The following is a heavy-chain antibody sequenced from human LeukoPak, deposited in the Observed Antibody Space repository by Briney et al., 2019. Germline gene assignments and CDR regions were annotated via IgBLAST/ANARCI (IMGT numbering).Heavy chain of an antibody. CDR1: GFTFSSSG. D-gene: IGHD3-3*01. J-gene: IGHJ6*03. Sequence: GGSLRLSCAASGFTFSSSGMHWVRQAPGKGLEWVAFIRYDGSNKYYADSVKGRFTISRDNSKNTLYLQMSSLRAEDTAVYYCAKGVQSPSGYAKVHYMAVWGKGPTVTVSS. CDR3: AKGVQSPSGYAKVHYMAV. CDR2: IRYDGSNK. V-gene: IGHV3-30*02.